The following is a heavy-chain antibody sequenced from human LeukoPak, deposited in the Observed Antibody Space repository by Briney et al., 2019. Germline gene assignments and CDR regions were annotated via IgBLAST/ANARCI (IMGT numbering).Heavy chain of an antibody. CDR2: ISWNSGSI. J-gene: IGHJ4*02. CDR3: AKDIGYSSSWYYFDY. V-gene: IGHV3-9*03. Sequence: PGRSLRLSCAASGFTFDDYAMHWVRQAPGKGLEWVSGISWNSGSIGYADSVKGRFTISRDNAKNSLYLQMNSLRAEDMALYYCAKDIGYSSSWYYFDYWGQGTLVTVSS. D-gene: IGHD6-13*01. CDR1: GFTFDDYA.